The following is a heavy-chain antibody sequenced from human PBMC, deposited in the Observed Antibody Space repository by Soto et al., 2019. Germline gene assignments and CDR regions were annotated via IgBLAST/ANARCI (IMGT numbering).Heavy chain of an antibody. V-gene: IGHV3-33*01. Sequence: QVQLVESGGGVVQPGRSLRLSCAASGFTSSSYGMHWVRQAPGKGLEWVAVIWYDGSKKYYADSVKGRFTISRDNSKNXMYLQMNSLRAEDTAVYYCASEYCSGGRCYYYGMDVWGQGTTVTVSS. CDR1: GFTSSSYG. J-gene: IGHJ6*02. CDR3: ASEYCSGGRCYYYGMDV. CDR2: IWYDGSKK. D-gene: IGHD2-15*01.